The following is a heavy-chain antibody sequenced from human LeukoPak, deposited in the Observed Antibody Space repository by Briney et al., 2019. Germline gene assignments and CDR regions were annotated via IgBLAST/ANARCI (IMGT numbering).Heavy chain of an antibody. V-gene: IGHV3-21*01. CDR2: ISSSSSYI. CDR1: GFTFSSYG. J-gene: IGHJ4*02. D-gene: IGHD3-22*01. Sequence: GGTLRLSCAASGFTFSSYGMSWVRQAPGKGLEWVSSISSSSSYIYYADSVKGRFTISRDNAKNSLYLQMNSLRAEDTAVYYCASATMPLYYYDSSGYYNLDYWGQGTLVTVSS. CDR3: ASATMPLYYYDSSGYYNLDY.